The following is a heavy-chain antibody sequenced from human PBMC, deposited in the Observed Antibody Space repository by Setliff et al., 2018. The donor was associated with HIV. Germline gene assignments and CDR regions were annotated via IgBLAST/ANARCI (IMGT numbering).Heavy chain of an antibody. CDR3: ARELDRTGYFHRALDH. CDR2: IYTSGTT. D-gene: IGHD2-8*02. J-gene: IGHJ4*02. Sequence: ASETLSLTCAVSSASISNYHWSWIRQTPGKGLEWIGSIYTSGTTNYNPSLEGRITTSVDLSKNHFSLKVTSVTAADTAVYYCARELDRTGYFHRALDHWGQGTLVTVSS. V-gene: IGHV4-4*09. CDR1: SASISNYH.